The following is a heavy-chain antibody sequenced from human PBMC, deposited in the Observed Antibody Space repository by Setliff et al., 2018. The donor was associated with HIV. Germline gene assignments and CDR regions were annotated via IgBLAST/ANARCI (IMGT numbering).Heavy chain of an antibody. D-gene: IGHD2-21*01. CDR3: ARSLWLGDIQH. V-gene: IGHV4-39*01. Sequence: SETLSLTCTVSGGSITRTPYYWGWIRQPPGKGLEWIGSIYYSGSTYYNPSLKSRVTISVDTSKNQFSLKLSSVTAADTAVYYCARSLWLGDIQHWGQGTLVTVSS. CDR2: IYYSGST. J-gene: IGHJ1*01. CDR1: GGSITRTPYY.